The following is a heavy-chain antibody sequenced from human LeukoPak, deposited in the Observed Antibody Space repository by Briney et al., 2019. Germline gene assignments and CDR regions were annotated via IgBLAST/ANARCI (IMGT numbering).Heavy chain of an antibody. CDR3: ARAPVVTAIPYYLDF. J-gene: IGHJ4*02. Sequence: PGRSLRLSCEASGFTFRSYAMYWVRQAPDEGLEWVAIISYDGSNKYYADSVKGRFTVSRDNSKNTLYLQMNSLTTGDSAVYYCARAPVVTAIPYYLDFWGQGTLVTVSS. V-gene: IGHV3-30*04. CDR2: ISYDGSNK. CDR1: GFTFRSYA. D-gene: IGHD2-21*02.